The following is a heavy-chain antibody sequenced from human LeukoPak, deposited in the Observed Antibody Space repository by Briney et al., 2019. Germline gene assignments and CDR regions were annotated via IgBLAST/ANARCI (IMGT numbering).Heavy chain of an antibody. CDR2: ISWNSGSI. J-gene: IGHJ3*02. Sequence: GGSLRLSCAASGFTFDDYAMHWVRQAPGKGLEWVSGISWNSGSIGYADSVKGRFTISRDNAKNSLYLQMNSLRAEDMALYYCAKGDSSAYTGAFDIWGQGTMVTVSS. CDR3: AKGDSSAYTGAFDI. CDR1: GFTFDDYA. D-gene: IGHD3-22*01. V-gene: IGHV3-9*03.